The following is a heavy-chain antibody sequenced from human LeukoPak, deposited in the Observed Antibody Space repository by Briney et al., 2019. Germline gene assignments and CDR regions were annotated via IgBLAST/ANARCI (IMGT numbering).Heavy chain of an antibody. J-gene: IGHJ5*02. CDR2: TYYRSTWYN. Sequence: SQTLSLTCAISGDSVSSNSATWNWIRQSPSRGLEWLGRTYYRSTWYNDYAISVKSRISFNPDTSKNQFSLQLSSVTPEDTAVYYCARRLTQYDCFDPWGQGILVTVSS. D-gene: IGHD2-2*01. CDR1: GDSVSSNSAT. V-gene: IGHV6-1*01. CDR3: ARRLTQYDCFDP.